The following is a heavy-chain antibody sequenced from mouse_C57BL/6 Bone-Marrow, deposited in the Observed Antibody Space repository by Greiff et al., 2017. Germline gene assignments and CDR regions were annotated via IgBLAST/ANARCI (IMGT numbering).Heavy chain of an antibody. Sequence: QVQLKQPGAELVKPGASVTLSCKASGYTFTSYWMHWVKQRPGRGLEWIGRIDPNSGGTKYNEKFKSKATLTVDKPSSTAYMQLSSLTSEDSAVYYCARRAGYYAWFAYWGQGTLVTVSA. J-gene: IGHJ3*01. CDR2: IDPNSGGT. CDR1: GYTFTSYW. D-gene: IGHD2-3*01. CDR3: ARRAGYYAWFAY. V-gene: IGHV1-72*01.